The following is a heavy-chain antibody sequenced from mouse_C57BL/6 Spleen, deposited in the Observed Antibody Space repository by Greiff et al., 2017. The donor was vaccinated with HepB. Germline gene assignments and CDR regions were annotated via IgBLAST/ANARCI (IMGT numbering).Heavy chain of an antibody. CDR2: IYPGSGNT. V-gene: IGHV1-66*01. D-gene: IGHD2-2*01. Sequence: VQLQQSGAELVKPGASVKISCKASGYSFTSYYIHWVKQRPGQGLEWIGWIYPGSGNTKYNEKFKGKATLTADTSSSTAYMQLSSLTSEDSAVYYCASGGYDGAMDYWGQGTSVTVSS. J-gene: IGHJ4*01. CDR3: ASGGYDGAMDY. CDR1: GYSFTSYY.